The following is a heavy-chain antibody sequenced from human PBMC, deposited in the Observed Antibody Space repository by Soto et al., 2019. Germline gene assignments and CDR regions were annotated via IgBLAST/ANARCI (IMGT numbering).Heavy chain of an antibody. J-gene: IGHJ6*02. V-gene: IGHV1-2*02. D-gene: IGHD3-9*01. CDR1: GYTFTGYY. CDR2: INPNSGGT. Sequence: ASVKVSCKASGYTFTGYYMHWVRQAPGQGLEWMGWINPNSGGTNYAQKFQGRVTMTRDTSISTAYMELSRLRSDDTAVYYCARQSDILTGYYNVIRYYYGMDVWGQGTTVTVSS. CDR3: ARQSDILTGYYNVIRYYYGMDV.